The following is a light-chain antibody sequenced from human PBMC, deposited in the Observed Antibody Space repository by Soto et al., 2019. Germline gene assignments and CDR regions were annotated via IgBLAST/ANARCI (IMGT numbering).Light chain of an antibody. Sequence: QSALTQPASVSGSPGHSITISCTGTSSDVGGYNYVSWYQQHPGKAPKLMIYDVSNRPSGVSNRFSGSKSGNTASLTISGLQAEDEADYYCSSYTSSSTLAVFGTGTKVTVL. CDR2: DVS. CDR1: SSDVGGYNY. V-gene: IGLV2-14*01. J-gene: IGLJ1*01. CDR3: SSYTSSSTLAV.